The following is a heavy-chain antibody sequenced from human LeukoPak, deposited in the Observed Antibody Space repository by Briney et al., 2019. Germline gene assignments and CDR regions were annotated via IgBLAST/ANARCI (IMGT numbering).Heavy chain of an antibody. CDR1: GYTFTSYG. J-gene: IGHJ4*02. V-gene: IGHV1-18*01. CDR3: AREEVVMVTGGFDY. CDR2: INAYNGKT. Sequence: ASEKVSCKASGYTFTSYGIGWVRQAPGQGLEWMGWINAYNGKTNYIQKFQGRVTVTTDTSTSTAYMELTSLRFDDTAVYYCAREEVVMVTGGFDYWGQGTLVTVSS. D-gene: IGHD2-21*02.